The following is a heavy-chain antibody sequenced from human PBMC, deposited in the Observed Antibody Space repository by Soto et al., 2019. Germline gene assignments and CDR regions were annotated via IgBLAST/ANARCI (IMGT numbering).Heavy chain of an antibody. Sequence: QVQLVQSGAEVKTPGASVKVSCKASGYTSGYTFTNYAIHWVRQAPGQRHEWMGWGNTATGDTKYSQKFQGSVTITRDKSACTAYMELSSLRSGDTALFFCARDRSYPSYHYYGIDVWGQGTPVTVSS. CDR2: GNTATGDT. V-gene: IGHV1-3*04. CDR3: ARDRSYPSYHYYGIDV. CDR1: GYTSGYTFTNYA. J-gene: IGHJ6*02.